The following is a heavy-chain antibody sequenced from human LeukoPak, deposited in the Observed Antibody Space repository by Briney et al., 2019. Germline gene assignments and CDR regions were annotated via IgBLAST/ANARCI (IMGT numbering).Heavy chain of an antibody. Sequence: SSETPSLTCTVSGGSISSYYWSWIRQPPGKGLEWIGYIYYSGSTNYNPSLKSRVTISVDTSKNQFSLKLTSVTAADTAVYYCARRQTGTSYFDYWGQGTLVTVSS. CDR1: GGSISSYY. D-gene: IGHD1-1*01. J-gene: IGHJ4*02. V-gene: IGHV4-59*08. CDR2: IYYSGST. CDR3: ARRQTGTSYFDY.